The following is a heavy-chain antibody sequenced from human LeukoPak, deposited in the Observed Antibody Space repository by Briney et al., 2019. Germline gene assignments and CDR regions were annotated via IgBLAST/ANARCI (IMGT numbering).Heavy chain of an antibody. CDR2: IHYSGST. Sequence: PSETLSLTCTVSGGSISSYFWSWLRQPPGKVLESIGYIHYSGSTNCNPSLKSRVTISVDTSKNQFSLNLSSVTAADTAVYYCARLKGTFWSGYQTTNWFDPWGQGILVTVSS. D-gene: IGHD3-3*01. J-gene: IGHJ5*02. CDR1: GGSISSYF. CDR3: ARLKGTFWSGYQTTNWFDP. V-gene: IGHV4-59*01.